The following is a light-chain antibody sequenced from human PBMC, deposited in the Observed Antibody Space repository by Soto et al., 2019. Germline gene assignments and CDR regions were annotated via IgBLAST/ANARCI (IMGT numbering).Light chain of an antibody. CDR2: TNN. CDR1: SSNIGRNH. V-gene: IGLV1-44*01. J-gene: IGLJ2*01. CDR3: GTCDDSLYCMV. Sequence: QSVLTQPPSASGTPGQRVTISCSGSSSNIGRNHVNWYLQLPGTAPKLLIYTNNQRPSWVPDRVSASKSGTSASLTISGLQAEDEADYYCGTCDDSLYCMVFGGGTKVTVL.